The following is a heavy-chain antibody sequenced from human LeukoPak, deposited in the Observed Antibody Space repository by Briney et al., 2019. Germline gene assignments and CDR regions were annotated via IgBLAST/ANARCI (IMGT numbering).Heavy chain of an antibody. D-gene: IGHD6-19*01. V-gene: IGHV4-59*01. J-gene: IGHJ4*02. Sequence: SETLSLTCIVSGGSFSSYYWSWIRQPPGKGLEWIGYIYYSGSTNYNPSLKSRATMSVDASKNQISLKLSSVTAADTAVYYCARVSSGSTGDFDYWGQGTLVTVSS. CDR1: GGSFSSYY. CDR2: IYYSGST. CDR3: ARVSSGSTGDFDY.